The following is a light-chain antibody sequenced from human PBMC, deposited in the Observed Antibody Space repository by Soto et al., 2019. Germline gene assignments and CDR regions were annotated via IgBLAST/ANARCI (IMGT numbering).Light chain of an antibody. J-gene: IGKJ4*01. CDR3: QNYNSAPRVT. Sequence: DIQTTQSPFSLSASVGDRVTITCRASQGIGDHLAWYQQKPGKVPKLLIYAASTLQSGVPSRFSGGGSGTDFPLTISSLQPEDVATYYCQNYNSAPRVTFGGGTKVEIK. CDR1: QGIGDH. CDR2: AAS. V-gene: IGKV1-27*01.